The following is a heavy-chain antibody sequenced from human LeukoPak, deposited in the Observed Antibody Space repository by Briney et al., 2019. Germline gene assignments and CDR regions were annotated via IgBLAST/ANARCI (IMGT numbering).Heavy chain of an antibody. CDR3: AKGQLWFGEFSYFDY. D-gene: IGHD3-10*01. CDR2: ISGSGGST. Sequence: PGGSLRLSCAASGFTFRDYEMNWVRQAPGKGLEWVSVISGSGGSTDYADSVKGRFSISRDNSKNTLYLQMNSLRAEDTAVYYCAKGQLWFGEFSYFDYWGQGTLVTVSS. V-gene: IGHV3-23*01. CDR1: GFTFRDYE. J-gene: IGHJ4*02.